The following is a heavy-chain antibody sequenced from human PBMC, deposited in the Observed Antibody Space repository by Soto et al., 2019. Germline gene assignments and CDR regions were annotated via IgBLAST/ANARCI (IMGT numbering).Heavy chain of an antibody. D-gene: IGHD6-19*01. V-gene: IGHV1-18*01. Sequence: ASVKVSCKASGYTFTSYGISWVRQAPGQGLEWMGWISAYNGNTNCAQKLQGRVTMTTDTSTSTAYMELRSLRSDDTAVYYCARVGAPGYSSGWYGYFQHWGQGTLVTVSS. CDR2: ISAYNGNT. J-gene: IGHJ1*01. CDR1: GYTFTSYG. CDR3: ARVGAPGYSSGWYGYFQH.